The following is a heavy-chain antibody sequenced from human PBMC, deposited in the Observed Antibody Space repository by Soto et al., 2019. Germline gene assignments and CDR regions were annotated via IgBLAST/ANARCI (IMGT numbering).Heavy chain of an antibody. D-gene: IGHD3-10*01. CDR2: IIPLFRKT. J-gene: IGHJ6*02. CDR3: ARARLSNGDPNIYFFYGLDV. V-gene: IGHV1-69*01. Sequence: QVQLVQSGAEVKRPGSSVKVSCKASGDMFRNSAFTWVRQAPGQGLAWMGVIIPLFRKTNVAQKFQGRVTFPADESTSSLYMEVSSLTSEDTAVYYCARARLSNGDPNIYFFYGLDVWGQGTTITVSS. CDR1: GDMFRNSA.